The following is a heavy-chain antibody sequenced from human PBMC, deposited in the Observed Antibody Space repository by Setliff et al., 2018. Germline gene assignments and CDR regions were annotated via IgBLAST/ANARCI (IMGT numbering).Heavy chain of an antibody. CDR2: FDPEDGET. CDR1: GYTLTELS. CDR3: ATGGTYGSGSSYDY. D-gene: IGHD3-10*01. V-gene: IGHV1-24*01. J-gene: IGHJ4*02. Sequence: ASVTVSCTVSGYTLTELSMHWVRQAPGKGLEWMGGFDPEDGETIYAQKFQGRVTMTEDTSTDTAYMELSSLRSEDTAVYYCATGGTYGSGSSYDYWGQGTLVTVSS.